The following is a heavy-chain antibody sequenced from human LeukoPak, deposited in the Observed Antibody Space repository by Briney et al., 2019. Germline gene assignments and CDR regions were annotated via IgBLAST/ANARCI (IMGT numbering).Heavy chain of an antibody. J-gene: IGHJ5*02. CDR3: ARDMWHYGSGSWGLPGNWYDP. V-gene: IGHV1-3*01. CDR2: INAGNGNT. CDR1: GYTFTSYA. D-gene: IGHD3-10*01. Sequence: GASVKVSCKASGYTFTSYAMHWVRQAPGQRLEWMEWINAGNGNTKYSQKFQGRVTITRDTSASTAYMELSSLRSEDTAVYYCARDMWHYGSGSWGLPGNWYDPWGQGTLVTVSS.